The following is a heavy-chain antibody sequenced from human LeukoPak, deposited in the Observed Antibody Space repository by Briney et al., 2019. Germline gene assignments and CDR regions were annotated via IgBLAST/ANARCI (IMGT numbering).Heavy chain of an antibody. V-gene: IGHV3-7*01. CDR1: GFTCSRYW. CDR3: AKSGDYDFWSGYMNV. J-gene: IGHJ6*03. D-gene: IGHD3-3*01. CDR2: IKQDGSEK. Sequence: GGSMRLSCVASGFTCSRYWISWVRQAPGKGREWVANIKQDGSEKYYVDSVKGRFTISRDNARNSLYLQMNSLRAEDTAVYYCAKSGDYDFWSGYMNVWSKGATVTVSS.